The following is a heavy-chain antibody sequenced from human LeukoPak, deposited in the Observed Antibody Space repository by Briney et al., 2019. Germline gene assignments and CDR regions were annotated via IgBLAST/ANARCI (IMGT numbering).Heavy chain of an antibody. CDR2: MNPNSGNT. V-gene: IGHV1-8*01. Sequence: ASVKVSCKASGYTFTTYDINWVRQATGQGLEWMGWMNPNSGNTGYAQKFQGRVTMTRNTSISTAYMELSSLRSEDTAVYYCARGRVSGHKENWLVPWGQGTLVTVSS. D-gene: IGHD6-19*01. CDR3: ARGRVSGHKENWLVP. CDR1: GYTFTTYD. J-gene: IGHJ5*02.